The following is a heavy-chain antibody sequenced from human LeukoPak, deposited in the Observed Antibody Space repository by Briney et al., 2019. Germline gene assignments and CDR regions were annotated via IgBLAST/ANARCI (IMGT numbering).Heavy chain of an antibody. CDR3: ARVTCTNGVCYDFDY. J-gene: IGHJ4*02. Sequence: SETLSLTCPVSGGSISSYYWSWFRRPPGKGLEGFGYIYYSGSTNYNPSLKSRVTISVDTSKNQFSLKLSSVTAADTAVYYCARVTCTNGVCYDFDYWGQGTLVTVSS. V-gene: IGHV4-59*13. CDR2: IYYSGST. CDR1: GGSISSYY. D-gene: IGHD2-8*01.